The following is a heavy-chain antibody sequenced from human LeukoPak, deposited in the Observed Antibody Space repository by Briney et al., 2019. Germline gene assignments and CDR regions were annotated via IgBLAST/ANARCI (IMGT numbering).Heavy chain of an antibody. D-gene: IGHD3-22*01. Sequence: GGSLRLSCAASGFTFSSYSMTWVRQAPGKGLEWVANIKEDGSEKYYVDSVTGRFTISRDNAKNLLYLQMNSLRAEDTAVYFCAREYGYYFDSWGQGPLVTVSS. V-gene: IGHV3-7*01. CDR1: GFTFSSYS. J-gene: IGHJ4*02. CDR2: IKEDGSEK. CDR3: AREYGYYFDS.